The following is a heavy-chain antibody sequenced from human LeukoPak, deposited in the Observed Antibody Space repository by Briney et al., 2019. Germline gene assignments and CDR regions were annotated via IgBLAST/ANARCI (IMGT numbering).Heavy chain of an antibody. J-gene: IGHJ4*02. D-gene: IGHD3-10*01. V-gene: IGHV1-2*04. CDR3: AREMVRGDSYYFDY. CDR2: INPNSGGT. Sequence: ASMKVSCKASGYTFTDYYIHWVRQAPGQGLEWMGWINPNSGGTNYAQKFQGWVTMTRDTSISTAYMELSRLRSDDTAVYYCAREMVRGDSYYFDYWGQGTLVTVSS. CDR1: GYTFTDYY.